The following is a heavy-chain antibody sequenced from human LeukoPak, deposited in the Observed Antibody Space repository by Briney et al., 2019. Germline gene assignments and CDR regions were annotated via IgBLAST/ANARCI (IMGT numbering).Heavy chain of an antibody. Sequence: PGGSLRLSCSASGFTFSSYAMHWVRQAPGKGLEYVSAISSNGGSTYYADSVKGRFTISRDNSKNTLYLQMSSLRAEDTAVYYCVKSADDSYGPTFDCWGQGTLVTVSS. D-gene: IGHD5-18*01. CDR3: VKSADDSYGPTFDC. CDR1: GFTFSSYA. V-gene: IGHV3-64D*06. J-gene: IGHJ4*02. CDR2: ISSNGGST.